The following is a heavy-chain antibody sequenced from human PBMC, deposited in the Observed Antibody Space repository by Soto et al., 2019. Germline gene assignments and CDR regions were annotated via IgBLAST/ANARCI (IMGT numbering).Heavy chain of an antibody. CDR3: ARARIPKRWYSSSWDYFDY. CDR1: GFTFSSYG. Sequence: QVQLVESGGGVVQPGRSLRLSCAASGFTFSSYGMHWVRQAPGKGLEWVAVIWYDGSNKYYADSVKGRFTISRDNSKNTLYLQMNSLRAEDTAVYYCARARIPKRWYSSSWDYFDYWGQGTLVTVSS. D-gene: IGHD6-13*01. V-gene: IGHV3-33*01. J-gene: IGHJ4*02. CDR2: IWYDGSNK.